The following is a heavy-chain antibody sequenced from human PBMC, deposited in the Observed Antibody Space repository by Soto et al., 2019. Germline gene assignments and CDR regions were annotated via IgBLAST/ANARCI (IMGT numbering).Heavy chain of an antibody. J-gene: IGHJ6*02. Sequence: QVQLVQSGAEVKKPGSSVKVSCKASGGTFSSYAISWVRQAPGQGLEWMGGISPIFGTANYAQKFQGRVTMTEEEGKSPAYMELSSLRSEDTAVYYCARSLDDFWSGYCCPQYYFYGMDVWGQGTTVTVS. CDR2: ISPIFGTA. V-gene: IGHV1-69*12. D-gene: IGHD3-3*01. CDR1: GGTFSSYA. CDR3: ARSLDDFWSGYCCPQYYFYGMDV.